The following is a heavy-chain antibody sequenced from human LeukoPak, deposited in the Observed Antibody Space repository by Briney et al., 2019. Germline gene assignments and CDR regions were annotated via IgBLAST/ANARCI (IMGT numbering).Heavy chain of an antibody. CDR3: AKDFLTYYYDSSGYKDAFDI. J-gene: IGHJ3*02. V-gene: IGHV3-43*02. Sequence: PGGSQRLSCAASGFTFDDYAMHWVRQAPGKGLEWVSLISGDGGSTYYADSVKGRFTISRDNSKNSLYLQMNSLRTEDTALYYCAKDFLTYYYDSSGYKDAFDIWGQGTMVTVSS. CDR2: ISGDGGST. D-gene: IGHD3-22*01. CDR1: GFTFDDYA.